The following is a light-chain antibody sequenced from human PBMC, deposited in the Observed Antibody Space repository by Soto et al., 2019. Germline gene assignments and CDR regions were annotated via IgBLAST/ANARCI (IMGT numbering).Light chain of an antibody. CDR2: EVT. V-gene: IGLV2-14*03. Sequence: QSALTQPASVSWSPGQSITISCTGTRLDVGGYNYVSWYQQQPGKAPKLIIYEVTNRPSGVPDRFSGSKSDNTASLTISGLQTEDEADYYCCSYVSSKTYLFGTGTKVTVL. CDR3: CSYVSSKTYL. J-gene: IGLJ1*01. CDR1: RLDVGGYNY.